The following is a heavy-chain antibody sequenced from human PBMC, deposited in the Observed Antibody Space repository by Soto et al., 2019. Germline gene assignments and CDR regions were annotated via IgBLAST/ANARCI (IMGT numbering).Heavy chain of an antibody. CDR3: AREALPTDYYDSSGYFDY. V-gene: IGHV3-21*01. CDR2: ISSSSSYI. J-gene: IGHJ4*02. Sequence: EVQLVESGGGLVKPGGSLRLSCAASGFTFSSYSMNWVRQAPGKGLEWVSSISSSSSYIYYADSVKGRFTISRDNAKNSMYLQMNSVRAEDTAVYYWAREALPTDYYDSSGYFDYWGQGTLVTVSS. D-gene: IGHD3-22*01. CDR1: GFTFSSYS.